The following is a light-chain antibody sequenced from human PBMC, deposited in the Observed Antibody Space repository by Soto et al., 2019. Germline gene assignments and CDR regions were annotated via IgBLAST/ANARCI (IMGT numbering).Light chain of an antibody. J-gene: IGKJ1*01. Sequence: DIQMTQSPSTLSASVGDRVTITCRASQSISSWLAWYQQKPGKAPKLLIYKASSLESGVPSRFSGSGSGTECTLTINSLQPDDFATYYCQQYNSYSPTWTFGQGTKVEIK. CDR3: QQYNSYSPTWT. CDR1: QSISSW. V-gene: IGKV1-5*03. CDR2: KAS.